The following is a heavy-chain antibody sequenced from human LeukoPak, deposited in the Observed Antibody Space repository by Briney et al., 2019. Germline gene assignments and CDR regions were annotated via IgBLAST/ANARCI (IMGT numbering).Heavy chain of an antibody. CDR3: ARDAAGSGTVDY. CDR1: GGSISSSSYY. CDR2: IYYSGST. Sequence: PSETLSLTCTVSGGSISSSSYYWGWIRQPPGKGLEWIGSIYYSGSTYYNPSLKSRVTISVDTSKNQFSLKLSSVTAADTAVYYFARDAAGSGTVDYWGQGTLVTVSS. D-gene: IGHD3-10*01. J-gene: IGHJ4*02. V-gene: IGHV4-39*07.